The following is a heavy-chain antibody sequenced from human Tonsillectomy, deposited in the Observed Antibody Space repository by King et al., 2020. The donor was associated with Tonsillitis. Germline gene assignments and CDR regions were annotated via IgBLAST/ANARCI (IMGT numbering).Heavy chain of an antibody. D-gene: IGHD2-15*01. Sequence: VQLVESGGGLVKPGGSLRLSCAASGFIFSDYYMHWIRQAPGKGLEWISYMSGGGKTIGYADSVKGRFTISRDNATNSMYLQMNSLRADDTAVYYCARAHHVRDCSGGICSSPGLEYWGQGTLVTVSS. CDR3: ARAHHVRDCSGGICSSPGLEY. V-gene: IGHV3-11*01. CDR1: GFIFSDYY. J-gene: IGHJ4*02. CDR2: MSGGGKTI.